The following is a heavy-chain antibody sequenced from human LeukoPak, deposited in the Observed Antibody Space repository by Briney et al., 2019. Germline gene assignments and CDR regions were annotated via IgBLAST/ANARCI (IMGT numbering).Heavy chain of an antibody. CDR1: GFTFSSYG. V-gene: IGHV3-30*18. CDR2: IWYGGSNK. CDR3: AKLGSSGYYDEAFDI. Sequence: PGRSLRLSCAASGFTFSSYGMHWVRQAPGKGLEWVAVIWYGGSNKYYADSVKGRFTISRDNSKNTLYLQMNSLRAEDTAVYYCAKLGSSGYYDEAFDIWGQGTMVTVSS. J-gene: IGHJ3*02. D-gene: IGHD3-22*01.